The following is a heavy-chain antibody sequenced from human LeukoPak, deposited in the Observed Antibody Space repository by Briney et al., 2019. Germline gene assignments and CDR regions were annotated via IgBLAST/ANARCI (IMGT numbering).Heavy chain of an antibody. CDR1: GFIFSDYY. CDR3: ARATNGGGRYYFDY. J-gene: IGHJ4*02. CDR2: TRDKANGCTT. V-gene: IGHV3-72*01. Sequence: GGSLRLSCAASGFIFSDYYMDWVRQAPGKGLEWLGRTRDKANGCTTEYAASVKGRFTISRDDSKNSLYLQMNSLRTEDTAVYYCARATNGGGRYYFDYWGQGALVTVSS. D-gene: IGHD3-16*01.